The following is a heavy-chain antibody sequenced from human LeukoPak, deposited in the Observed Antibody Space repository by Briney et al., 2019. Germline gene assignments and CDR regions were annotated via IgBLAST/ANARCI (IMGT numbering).Heavy chain of an antibody. CDR1: GFTFSSYA. CDR2: ISGSGGST. D-gene: IGHD2-15*01. CDR3: AEDRGRIVVVVAAANWFDP. V-gene: IGHV3-23*01. Sequence: GGSLRLSCAASGFTFSSYAMSWVRQAPGKGLEWVSAISGSGGSTYYAASVKGRFTISRDNSKNTLYLQMNSLRAEDTAVYYCAEDRGRIVVVVAAANWFDPWGQGTLVTVSS. J-gene: IGHJ5*02.